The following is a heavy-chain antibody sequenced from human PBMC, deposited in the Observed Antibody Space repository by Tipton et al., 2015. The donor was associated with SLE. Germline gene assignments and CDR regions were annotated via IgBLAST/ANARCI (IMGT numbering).Heavy chain of an antibody. V-gene: IGHV3-21*01. Sequence: GSLRLSCAASGFTFSSYNMNWVRQAPGKGLEWVSSISSSSSYVYYADSVKGRFTISRDNAKNSLYLQMNSLRAEDTAVYYCARAFDYSNLLRTDAFDIWGQGTMVTVSS. D-gene: IGHD4-11*01. J-gene: IGHJ3*02. CDR1: GFTFSSYN. CDR2: ISSSSSYV. CDR3: ARAFDYSNLLRTDAFDI.